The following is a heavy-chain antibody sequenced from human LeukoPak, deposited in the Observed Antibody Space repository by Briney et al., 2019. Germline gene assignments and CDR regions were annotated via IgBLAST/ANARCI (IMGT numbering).Heavy chain of an antibody. Sequence: SETLSLTCAVSGYSISSGYYWGWIRQPPGKGLEWIGSIYHSGSTYNNPSLKSRVTISVDTSKNQFSLKLSSVTAADTAVYYCARVYTANGPGGYWGQGTLVTVSS. J-gene: IGHJ4*02. CDR1: GYSISSGYY. CDR2: IYHSGST. CDR3: ARVYTANGPGGY. V-gene: IGHV4-38-2*01. D-gene: IGHD1-1*01.